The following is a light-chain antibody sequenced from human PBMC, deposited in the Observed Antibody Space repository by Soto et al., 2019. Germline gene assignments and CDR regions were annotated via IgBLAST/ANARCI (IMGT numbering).Light chain of an antibody. J-gene: IGKJ5*01. Sequence: EIVLTQYPGTLSLSPGERSTLSCRASQSVSNNYLAWYQQKPGQAPRLLIYDASNRATGIPARFSGSGSGTEFTLTISSLEPEDFAVYFCQQRSNWPPITFGQGTRLDIK. CDR1: QSVSNNY. CDR3: QQRSNWPPIT. V-gene: IGKV3-11*01. CDR2: DAS.